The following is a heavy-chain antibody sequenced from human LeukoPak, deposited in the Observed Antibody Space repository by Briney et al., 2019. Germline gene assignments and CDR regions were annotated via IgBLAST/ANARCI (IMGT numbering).Heavy chain of an antibody. CDR1: GYTFTSYG. D-gene: IGHD1-20*01. CDR3: ARDITGTHYYYYYYMDV. V-gene: IGHV1-18*01. Sequence: GASVKVSGKASGYTFTSYGISWVRQSPGQGLEWMGWISAYNGNTNYAQKLQGRVTMTTDTSTSTAYMELRSLRSDDTAVYYCARDITGTHYYYYYYMDVWGKGTTVTVSS. CDR2: ISAYNGNT. J-gene: IGHJ6*03.